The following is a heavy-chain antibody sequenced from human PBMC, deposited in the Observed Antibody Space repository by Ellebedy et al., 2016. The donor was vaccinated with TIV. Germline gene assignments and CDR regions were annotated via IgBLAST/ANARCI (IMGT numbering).Heavy chain of an antibody. J-gene: IGHJ6*03. CDR3: ARDGTVLVPAADMDV. D-gene: IGHD2-2*01. V-gene: IGHV4-38-2*02. CDR1: GYFISDGYY. Sequence: SETLSLTCTVSGYFISDGYYWGWIRQPPGKGLEWIESGYHSGSTFYNPSLKSRVSISVDTTKNQFSLRLASVTAADTAVYYCARDGTVLVPAADMDVWGKGTTVTVSS. CDR2: GYHSGST.